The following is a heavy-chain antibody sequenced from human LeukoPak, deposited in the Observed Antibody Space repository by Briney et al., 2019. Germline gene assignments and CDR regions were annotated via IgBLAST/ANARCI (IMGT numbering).Heavy chain of an antibody. CDR2: ISAYNGNT. V-gene: IGHV1-18*01. J-gene: IGHJ6*03. D-gene: IGHD3-3*01. CDR1: GYTFTSYG. CDR3: ARAGGFYDFWSGYYTRSYYYYMDV. Sequence: ASVKVSCKASGYTFTSYGISWVRQAPGQGLEWMGWISAYNGNTNYAQKLQGRVTMTTDTSTSTAYMELWSLRSDDTAVYYCARAGGFYDFWSGYYTRSYYYYMDVWGKGTTVTVSS.